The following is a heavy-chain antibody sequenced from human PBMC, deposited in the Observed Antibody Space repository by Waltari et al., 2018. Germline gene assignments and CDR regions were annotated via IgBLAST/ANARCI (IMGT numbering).Heavy chain of an antibody. V-gene: IGHV4-39*07. J-gene: IGHJ4*02. CDR3: ARDPTFIAARAH. D-gene: IGHD6-6*01. Sequence: QLQLQESGPGLVKPSETLSLTCTVSGGSISSSSYYWGWIRQPPGKGLEWIGSIYYSGSTYYNQSLKSRVTISVDTSKNQFSLKLSSVTAADTAVYYCARDPTFIAARAHWGQGTLVTVSS. CDR2: IYYSGST. CDR1: GGSISSSSYY.